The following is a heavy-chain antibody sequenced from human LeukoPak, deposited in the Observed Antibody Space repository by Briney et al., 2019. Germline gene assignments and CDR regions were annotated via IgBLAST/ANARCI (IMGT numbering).Heavy chain of an antibody. V-gene: IGHV1-2*02. J-gene: IGHJ6*03. CDR2: INPNSGGT. CDR1: RYTFTGYY. Sequence: ASVKVSCKASRYTFTGYYMHWVRQAPGQGGEWMGWINPNSGGTNYAQEFQGRVTMTRDTSISTAYMELSRLRSDDTAVYYCASFSRYQLPYYMDVWGKGTTVTVSS. D-gene: IGHD2-2*01. CDR3: ASFSRYQLPYYMDV.